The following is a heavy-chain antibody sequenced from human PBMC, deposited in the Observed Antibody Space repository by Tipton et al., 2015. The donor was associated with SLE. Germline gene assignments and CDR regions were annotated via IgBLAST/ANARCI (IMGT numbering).Heavy chain of an antibody. J-gene: IGHJ4*02. D-gene: IGHD2-8*01. CDR2: IFYGSA. Sequence: TLSLTCVVSGDSLRSSTYYWSWIRQPPGKGPEWIGYIFYGSANYNPSLKSRVTISVDTSKNQFSLRLSSVTAADTAMYYCARHECTNGVCPFDYWGPGTQVTVSS. CDR1: GDSLRSSTYY. V-gene: IGHV4-61*01. CDR3: ARHECTNGVCPFDY.